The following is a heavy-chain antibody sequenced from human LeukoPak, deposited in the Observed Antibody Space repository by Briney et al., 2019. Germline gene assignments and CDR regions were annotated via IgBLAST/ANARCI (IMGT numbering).Heavy chain of an antibody. J-gene: IGHJ3*02. Sequence: GGSLRLSCAASGFTFSSYGMHWVRQAPGKGLEWVTFIRYDGNNKYYADSVKGRFTISRDNSKNTLYLQMNSLRAEDTAVYYCARDSNYYGSGSYYSMGAFDIWGQGTMVTVSS. D-gene: IGHD3-10*01. CDR1: GFTFSSYG. V-gene: IGHV3-30*02. CDR2: IRYDGNNK. CDR3: ARDSNYYGSGSYYSMGAFDI.